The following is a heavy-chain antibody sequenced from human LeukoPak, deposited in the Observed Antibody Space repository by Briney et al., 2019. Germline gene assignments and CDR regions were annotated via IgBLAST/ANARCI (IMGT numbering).Heavy chain of an antibody. CDR2: IYYSGST. V-gene: IGHV4-39*07. Sequence: SETLSLTCTVSGGSISSSSYYWGWIRQPPGKGLEWIGSIYYSGSTYYNPSLKSRVTISVDTSKNQFSLKLSSVTAPDTAGYYWARENSRGWYDPYYYYMDVGGKGTTVTIS. CDR3: ARENSRGWYDPYYYYMDV. CDR1: GGSISSSSYY. D-gene: IGHD6-19*01. J-gene: IGHJ6*03.